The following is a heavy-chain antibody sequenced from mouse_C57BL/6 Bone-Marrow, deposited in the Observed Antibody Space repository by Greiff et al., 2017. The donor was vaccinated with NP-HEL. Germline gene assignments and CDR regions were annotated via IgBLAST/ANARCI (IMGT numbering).Heavy chain of an antibody. CDR2: ISSGGSYT. D-gene: IGHD1-1*01. CDR1: GFTFSSYG. CDR3: ASLYYYGSSYAEFAC. Sequence: EVQLKESGGDLVKPGGSLKLSCAASGFTFSSYGMSWVRQTPDQRLEWVATISSGGSYTYYPDSVKGRFTISRDNAKNTLYLQMSSLKSEDTAMYYCASLYYYGSSYAEFACWGKGTLVTVSA. V-gene: IGHV5-6*01. J-gene: IGHJ3*01.